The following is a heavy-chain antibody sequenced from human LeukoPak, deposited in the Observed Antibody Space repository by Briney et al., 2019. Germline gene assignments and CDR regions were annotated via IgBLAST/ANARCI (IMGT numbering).Heavy chain of an antibody. CDR2: INTDGRIT. V-gene: IGHV3-64*02. CDR1: GFSFRYFA. Sequence: GGSLGLSCVGSGFSFRYFAIHWVRQAPGKGLEYVSVINTDGRITYYADSVKGRFTMSRDNSKNTVYLQMGSLRGDDMAVYYCTRDGGSFCDFDYWGQGALVTVSS. D-gene: IGHD1-26*01. J-gene: IGHJ4*02. CDR3: TRDGGSFCDFDY.